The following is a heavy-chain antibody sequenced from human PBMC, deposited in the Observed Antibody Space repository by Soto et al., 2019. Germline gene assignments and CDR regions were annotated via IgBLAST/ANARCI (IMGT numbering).Heavy chain of an antibody. J-gene: IGHJ5*02. CDR2: INHSGST. D-gene: IGHD3-16*01. CDR1: GGSFSGYY. CDR3: ARFSGGPTNWFDP. V-gene: IGHV4-34*01. Sequence: PSETLSLTCAVYGGSFSGYYWSWIRQPPGKGLEWIGEINHSGSTNYNPSLKSRVTISVDTSKNQFSLKLSSVTAADTAVYYCARFSGGPTNWFDPWGQGTLVTVSS.